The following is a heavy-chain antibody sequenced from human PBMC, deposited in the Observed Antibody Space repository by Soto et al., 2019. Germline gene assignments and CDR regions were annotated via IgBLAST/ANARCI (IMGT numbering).Heavy chain of an antibody. CDR3: ARVVTVVKSFHYWSFDL. V-gene: IGHV1-69*12. J-gene: IGHJ2*01. Sequence: QVQLVQSGAEVKKPGSSVKVSCKASGGTFSSYAISWVRQAPGQGLEWMGGIIPIFGTANYAQKFQGRATITADESTSTAYMELSSLRSEDTAVYYCARVVTVVKSFHYWSFDLWGRGTLVTVSS. CDR1: GGTFSSYA. D-gene: IGHD2-15*01. CDR2: IIPIFGTA.